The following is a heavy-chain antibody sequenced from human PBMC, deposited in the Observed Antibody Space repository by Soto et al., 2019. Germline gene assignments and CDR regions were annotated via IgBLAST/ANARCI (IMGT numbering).Heavy chain of an antibody. Sequence: QVQLQESGPGLVKPSQTLSLTCTVSGGSISSGDYYWSWIRQPPGKGLEWIGYIYYSGSTYYNPSLKSRVTISVDTSKNQFSLKLSSVTAADTAVYYCARVPGYCTNGVCYQSDYWGQGTLVTVSS. V-gene: IGHV4-30-4*01. J-gene: IGHJ4*02. CDR3: ARVPGYCTNGVCYQSDY. D-gene: IGHD2-8*01. CDR1: GGSISSGDYY. CDR2: IYYSGST.